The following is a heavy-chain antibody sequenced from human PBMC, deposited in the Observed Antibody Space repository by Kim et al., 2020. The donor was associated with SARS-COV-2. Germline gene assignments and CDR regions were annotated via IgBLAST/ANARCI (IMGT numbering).Heavy chain of an antibody. D-gene: IGHD6-13*01. V-gene: IGHV3-66*01. CDR1: GFIVSSNY. Sequence: GGSLRLSCAASGFIVSSNYMSWVRQAPGKGLEWVSVIYSGGSTYYADSVKGRFTISRDNSKNTLYLQMTSLRAEDTAVYYCARALGTAAGSLGGQGTLVSVAS. CDR2: IYSGGST. J-gene: IGHJ4*02. CDR3: ARALGTAAGSL.